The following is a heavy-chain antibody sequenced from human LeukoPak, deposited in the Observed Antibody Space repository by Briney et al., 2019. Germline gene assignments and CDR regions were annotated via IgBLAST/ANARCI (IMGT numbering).Heavy chain of an antibody. CDR3: VRDRAPSQWLGLVY. D-gene: IGHD6-19*01. Sequence: SETLSLTCTVSGASFSRYCWSGVRQPPGKGLEWIGHIYQNGSTNLNPSLKSRVTLSIDTSKSQFSLNLTSMSVADTAVYYCVRDRAPSQWLGLVYWGPGTLVTVSS. CDR1: GASFSRYC. J-gene: IGHJ4*02. CDR2: IYQNGST. V-gene: IGHV4-59*12.